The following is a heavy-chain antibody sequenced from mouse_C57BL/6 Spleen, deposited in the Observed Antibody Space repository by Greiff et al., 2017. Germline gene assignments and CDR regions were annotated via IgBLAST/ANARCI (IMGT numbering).Heavy chain of an antibody. CDR1: GFTFSSYG. CDR3: ARLPSTDWYFDV. Sequence: EVQLVESGGDLVKPGGSLKLSCAASGFTFSSYGMSWVRQTPDKRLEWVATISSGGSYTYYPDSVKGRFTISRDNAKNTLYLQMGSLKSEDTAMYYCARLPSTDWYFDVWGTGTTVTVSS. J-gene: IGHJ1*03. D-gene: IGHD1-1*01. CDR2: ISSGGSYT. V-gene: IGHV5-6*01.